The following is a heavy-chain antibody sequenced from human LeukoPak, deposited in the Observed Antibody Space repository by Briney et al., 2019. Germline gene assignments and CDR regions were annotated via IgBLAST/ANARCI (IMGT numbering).Heavy chain of an antibody. CDR3: ARGAYYYED. CDR1: GFTFSSHS. J-gene: IGHJ4*02. D-gene: IGHD3-22*01. CDR2: ISSSSSTI. Sequence: GGSLRLSCAASGFTFSSHSMNWVRQAPGKGLEWVSYISSSSSTIYYADSVKGRFTISRDNAKNSLYLQMNSLRAEDTAVYYCARGAYYYEDWGQGTLVTVSS. V-gene: IGHV3-48*01.